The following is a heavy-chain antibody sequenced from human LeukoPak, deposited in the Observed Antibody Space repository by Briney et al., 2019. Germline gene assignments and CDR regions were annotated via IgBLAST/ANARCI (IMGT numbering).Heavy chain of an antibody. D-gene: IGHD1-26*01. CDR2: ISGSAGST. CDR3: AKKWGVGTTTLDYFDY. CDR1: GFTFNNYA. J-gene: IGHJ4*02. V-gene: IGHV3-23*01. Sequence: GGSLRLSCATSGFTFNNYAMGWVRQAPGKGLEWVSGISGSAGSTYYADSVKGRFTISRDNSKNTLYLQMNSLTDDDTAVYYCAKKWGVGTTTLDYFDYWGQGTLVTVSS.